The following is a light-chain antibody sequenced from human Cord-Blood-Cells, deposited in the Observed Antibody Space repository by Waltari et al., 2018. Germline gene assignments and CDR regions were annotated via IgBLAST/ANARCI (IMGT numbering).Light chain of an antibody. V-gene: IGKV1-39*01. Sequence: DIQMTQSPSSLSASVGDRVTITCRASQSISSYLNWYQQKPGKAPKLLIYAASSLQSGVPSRFRGSGSGTDFTRTVSSLQPEDFSTYYCQPSYSTPYTFGQGTKLEIK. CDR1: QSISSY. J-gene: IGKJ2*01. CDR2: AAS. CDR3: QPSYSTPYT.